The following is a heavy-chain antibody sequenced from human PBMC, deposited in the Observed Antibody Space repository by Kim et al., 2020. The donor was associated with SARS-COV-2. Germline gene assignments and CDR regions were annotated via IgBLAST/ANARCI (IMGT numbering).Heavy chain of an antibody. CDR3: ARDTRYMVRGVSSYFDY. V-gene: IGHV1-69*04. D-gene: IGHD3-10*01. J-gene: IGHJ4*02. CDR2: IIPILGIA. CDR1: GGTFSSYA. Sequence: SVKVSCKASGGTFSSYAISWVRQAPGQGLEWMGRIIPILGIANYAQKFQGRVTITADKSTSTAYMELSSLRSEDTAVYYCARDTRYMVRGVSSYFDYWGQGTLVTVSS.